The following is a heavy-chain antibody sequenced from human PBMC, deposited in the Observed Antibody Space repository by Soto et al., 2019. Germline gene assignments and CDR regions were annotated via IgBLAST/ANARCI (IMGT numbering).Heavy chain of an antibody. V-gene: IGHV1-69*01. CDR2: IIPMYGTA. Sequence: QVQLVQSGAEVKKPGSSVKVSCKVSGDTFSSYGISWVRQAPGQGLEWMGGIIPMYGTANYSQKFQGRVTITADEPTTADYMELSSLRSEDTAVYLCVRDHGYCTSRSCYRADYYYGMDVWGQGTTVTVSS. J-gene: IGHJ6*02. CDR3: VRDHGYCTSRSCYRADYYYGMDV. CDR1: GDTFSSYG. D-gene: IGHD2-2*02.